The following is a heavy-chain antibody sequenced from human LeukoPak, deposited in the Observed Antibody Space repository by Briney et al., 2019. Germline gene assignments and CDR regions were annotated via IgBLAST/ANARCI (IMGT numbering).Heavy chain of an antibody. V-gene: IGHV4-30-4*01. J-gene: IGHJ5*02. CDR1: GGSISNGDSY. Sequence: SQTLSLTCTVSGGSISNGDSYWTWVRQPPGKGLEYIGYIHYSGSTHYNPSLKSRVTIAIDTSKMQFSLRLSSVTAADTAVYYCARQWSSGSYLNWSDPWGQGTLVTVSS. D-gene: IGHD1-26*01. CDR3: ARQWSSGSYLNWSDP. CDR2: IHYSGST.